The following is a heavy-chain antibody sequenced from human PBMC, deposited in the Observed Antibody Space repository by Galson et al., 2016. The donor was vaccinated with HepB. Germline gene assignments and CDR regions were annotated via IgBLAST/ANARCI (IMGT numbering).Heavy chain of an antibody. V-gene: IGHV3-33*01. D-gene: IGHD6-19*01. CDR1: GFTFSSYG. J-gene: IGHJ4*02. CDR3: AREDGSSGSPGGY. CDR2: IWYDGSIK. Sequence: SLRLSCAASGFTFSSYGMHWVRQAPGKGPEWVAVIWYDGSIKDYADSVKGRFTISRDNSKNTLYLQMNSLRVEDTAVYYCAREDGSSGSPGGYWGQGTLVTVSS.